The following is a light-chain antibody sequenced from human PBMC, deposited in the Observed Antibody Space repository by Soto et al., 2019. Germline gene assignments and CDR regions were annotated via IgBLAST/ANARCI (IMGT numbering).Light chain of an antibody. V-gene: IGLV2-8*01. CDR2: EVS. Sequence: QYALTQPPSASGSPGQSVTISCTGTSSDVGGYNYVSWYQQHPGKAPKLMISEVSKRPSGVPDRFSGSKSGNTASLTVSGLQAEDEADYYCSSFAGNNHVVFGGGTKLTVL. CDR3: SSFAGNNHVV. J-gene: IGLJ2*01. CDR1: SSDVGGYNY.